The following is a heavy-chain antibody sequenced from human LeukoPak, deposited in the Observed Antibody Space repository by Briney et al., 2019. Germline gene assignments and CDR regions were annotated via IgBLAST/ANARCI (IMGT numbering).Heavy chain of an antibody. V-gene: IGHV3-20*04. CDR3: AILGGADAFDI. CDR2: INWNGGRT. J-gene: IGHJ3*02. Sequence: PGGSLRLSCAASGFTFDDYGMSWVRQAPGKGLEWVSAINWNGGRTGYADSVKGRFTISRDNAKNSLYLQMNSLRAEDTALYYCAILGGADAFDIWGQGTMVTVSA. D-gene: IGHD3-16*01. CDR1: GFTFDDYG.